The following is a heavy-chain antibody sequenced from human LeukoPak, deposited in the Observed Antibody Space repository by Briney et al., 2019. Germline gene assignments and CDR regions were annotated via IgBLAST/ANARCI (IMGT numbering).Heavy chain of an antibody. J-gene: IGHJ4*02. CDR3: ARGGEEWELGALYYFDY. V-gene: IGHV1-2*02. Sequence: ASVKVSCNASGYTFTGYYMHWVRHAPGPGLEWMGWINPNSGGTNYAQKFQGRVTMTRDTSISTAYMELSRLRSDDTAVYYCARGGEEWELGALYYFDYWGQGTLVTVSS. D-gene: IGHD1-26*01. CDR1: GYTFTGYY. CDR2: INPNSGGT.